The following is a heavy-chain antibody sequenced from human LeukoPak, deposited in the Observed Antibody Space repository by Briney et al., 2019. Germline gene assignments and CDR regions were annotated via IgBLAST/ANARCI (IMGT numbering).Heavy chain of an antibody. CDR1: GGSISSYY. D-gene: IGHD3-3*01. Sequence: PSETLSLTCTVSGGSISSYYWSWIRQPPGKGLEWIGYIYYSGSTNYNPSLKSRVTISVDTSKNQFSLKLSSVTAADTAVYYCATTGGDFWSGYYPFDYWGQETLVTVSS. V-gene: IGHV4-59*01. J-gene: IGHJ4*02. CDR3: ATTGGDFWSGYYPFDY. CDR2: IYYSGST.